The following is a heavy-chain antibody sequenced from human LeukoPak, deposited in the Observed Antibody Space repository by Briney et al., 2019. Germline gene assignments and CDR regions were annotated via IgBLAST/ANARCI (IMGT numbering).Heavy chain of an antibody. CDR3: AGLAVAGMGGYYYGMDV. Sequence: SETLSLTCTVSGGSISSYYRSWIRQPPGKGLEWIGYIYYSGSTNYNPSLKSRVTISVDTSKNQFSLKLSSVTAADTAVYYCAGLAVAGMGGYYYGMDVWGQGTTVTVSS. CDR2: IYYSGST. V-gene: IGHV4-59*08. J-gene: IGHJ6*02. CDR1: GGSISSYY. D-gene: IGHD6-19*01.